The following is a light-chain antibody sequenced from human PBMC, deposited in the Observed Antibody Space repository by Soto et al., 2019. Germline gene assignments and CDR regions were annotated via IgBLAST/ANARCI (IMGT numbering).Light chain of an antibody. CDR3: QQYNRWPPYI. Sequence: EIVMTQSPDTLSVSPGERATLSCRASESVTTNLAWYQQKPGQAPRLLIYGASTRASGIPARFSGSGSGTDFTLTISGLQSEDLAIYYCQQYNRWPPYIFGQGTKLEIK. V-gene: IGKV3-15*01. CDR2: GAS. CDR1: ESVTTN. J-gene: IGKJ2*01.